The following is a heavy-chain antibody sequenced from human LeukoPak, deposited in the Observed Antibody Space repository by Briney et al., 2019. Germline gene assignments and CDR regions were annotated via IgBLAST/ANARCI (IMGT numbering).Heavy chain of an antibody. V-gene: IGHV1-69*05. CDR1: GGTFSSYA. Sequence: ASVKVSCKASGGTFSSYAISWARQAPGQGLEWMGRIIPIFGTANYAQKFQGRVTITTDESTSTAYMELSSLRSEDTDVYYCATRYSSSWQNFDYWGQGTLVTASS. D-gene: IGHD6-13*01. CDR2: IIPIFGTA. J-gene: IGHJ4*02. CDR3: ATRYSSSWQNFDY.